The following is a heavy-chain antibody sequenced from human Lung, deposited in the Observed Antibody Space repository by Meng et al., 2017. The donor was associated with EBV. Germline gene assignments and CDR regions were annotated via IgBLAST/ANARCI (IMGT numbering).Heavy chain of an antibody. CDR2: IYHSGST. Sequence: VQPPQWGAGLFKPSEPLSLTCAVYGGSFSGYSWSWIRQPPGKGLEWIGYIYHSGSTYYNPSLKSRVTISVDRSKNQFSLNLSSVTAADTAVYYCGRDQGRQLINHWGQGTLVTVSS. CDR1: GGSFSGYS. J-gene: IGHJ4*02. V-gene: IGHV4-34*11. CDR3: GRDQGRQLINH. D-gene: IGHD1-1*01.